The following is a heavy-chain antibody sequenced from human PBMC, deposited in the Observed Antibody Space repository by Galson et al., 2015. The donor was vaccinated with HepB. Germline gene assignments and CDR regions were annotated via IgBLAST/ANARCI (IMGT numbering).Heavy chain of an antibody. Sequence: LRLSCAASGLSLNDAWMNWVRQAPGKGLEWVARIKSISDGGTTDYAPHVRGRFIISRDDSKNTLYLQMDSLKIEDTGVYFCTRAGYSAGWFSLTLDIWGQGTLVTVSS. CDR1: GLSLNDAW. V-gene: IGHV3-15*01. D-gene: IGHD6-19*01. J-gene: IGHJ4*02. CDR3: TRAGYSAGWFSLTLDI. CDR2: IKSISDGGTT.